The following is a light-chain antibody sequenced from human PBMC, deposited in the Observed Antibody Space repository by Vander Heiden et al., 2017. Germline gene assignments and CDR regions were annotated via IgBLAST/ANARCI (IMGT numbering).Light chain of an antibody. CDR2: DGT. J-gene: IGLJ3*02. V-gene: IGLV2-11*01. CDR1: SSDVGAYVY. CDR3: CSYAGRYPLV. Sequence: QSALTQPRSVSGSPGQSVTISCSGTSSDVGAYVYVSWYPQHPGQPPKLLIYDGTKGPSGVSYLLSGPKSGNTPPHTISGLRTGGGCYYFCCSYAGRYPLVFRGG.